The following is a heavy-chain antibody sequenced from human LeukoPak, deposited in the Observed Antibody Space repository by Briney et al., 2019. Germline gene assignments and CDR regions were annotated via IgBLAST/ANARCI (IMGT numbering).Heavy chain of an antibody. V-gene: IGHV1-69*04. J-gene: IGHJ4*02. CDR2: IIPLLGMT. CDR3: ARDANHGVVRAVVKEKPSYFDY. Sequence: ASVKVSCKASGGTFSSYAISWVRQAPGQGLEWMGRIIPLLGMTKYAQNFQGRVTISADKSTRTAYMEVSSLRSEDTAVYYCARDANHGVVRAVVKEKPSYFDYWGQGTLVTVSS. D-gene: IGHD3-10*01. CDR1: GGTFSSYA.